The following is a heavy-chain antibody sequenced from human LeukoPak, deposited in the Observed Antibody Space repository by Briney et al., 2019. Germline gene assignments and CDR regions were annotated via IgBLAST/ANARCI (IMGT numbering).Heavy chain of an antibody. Sequence: SETLSLTCTVSSDFFSSVTDYWAWIRQPPGKGLEWIASGDYSGGTYYNPSLESRVAISADMSKNQISLKLSSVTAADTALYYCARGLPGGTTLDAFDIWGQGTMVTVSS. CDR3: ARGLPGGTTLDAFDI. D-gene: IGHD1-1*01. V-gene: IGHV4-39*07. J-gene: IGHJ3*02. CDR2: GDYSGGT. CDR1: SDFFSSVTDY.